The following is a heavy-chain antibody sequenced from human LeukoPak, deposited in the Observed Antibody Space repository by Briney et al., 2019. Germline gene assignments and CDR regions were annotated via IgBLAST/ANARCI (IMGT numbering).Heavy chain of an antibody. CDR3: AKGGAGSIFDY. CDR2: ISGSGSST. CDR1: GFTFRSYA. Sequence: GGSLRLSCAASGFTFRSYAMNWVRQAPGKGLEWVSVISGSGSSTYYADSVKGRFTISRDNSKNTLYLQMNSLRAEDTAVYYCAKGGAGSIFDYWGQGTLVTVSS. V-gene: IGHV3-23*01. J-gene: IGHJ4*02. D-gene: IGHD1-26*01.